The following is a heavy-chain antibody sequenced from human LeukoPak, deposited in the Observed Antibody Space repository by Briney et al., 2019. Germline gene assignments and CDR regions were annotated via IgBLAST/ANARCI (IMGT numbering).Heavy chain of an antibody. J-gene: IGHJ4*02. CDR2: MSYDGSSQ. CDR1: GFTFSSYG. D-gene: IGHD1-26*01. Sequence: GGSLRLSCAASGFTFSSYGMHWVRQAPGKGLEWVGVMSYDGSSQYYADSVKGRFTISRDNSKNTLYLQMNSLRAEDTAVYYCAKDKWELPRNYFDYWGQGTLVTVSS. CDR3: AKDKWELPRNYFDY. V-gene: IGHV3-30*18.